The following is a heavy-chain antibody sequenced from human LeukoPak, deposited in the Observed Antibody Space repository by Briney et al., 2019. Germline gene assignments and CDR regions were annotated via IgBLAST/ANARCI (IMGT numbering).Heavy chain of an antibody. CDR1: GGSISSHY. CDR3: ASGPNWFDP. J-gene: IGHJ5*02. CDR2: IYYSGST. V-gene: IGHV4-59*11. Sequence: SETLSLTCTVSGGSISSHYWSWIRQPPGKGLEWIGYIYYSGSTNYNPSLKSRVTISVDTSKNQFSLKLSSVTAADTAVYYCASGPNWFDPWGQGTLVTVSS.